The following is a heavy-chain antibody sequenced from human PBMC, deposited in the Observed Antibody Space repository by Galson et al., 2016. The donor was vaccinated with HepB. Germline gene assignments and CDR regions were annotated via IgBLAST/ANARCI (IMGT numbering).Heavy chain of an antibody. D-gene: IGHD6-19*01. J-gene: IGHJ6*02. CDR1: GFTFRSYW. Sequence: SLRLSCAASGFTFRSYWMSWVRQAPGKGLQWVANVNQDETEKYYLDSVKGRFTISRDNVKESVYLQMNSLRVEDTAVYYCARRADTQRRIAGWGWGMDVWGRGTTVTVSS. CDR3: ARRADTQRRIAGWGWGMDV. CDR2: VNQDETEK. V-gene: IGHV3-7*01.